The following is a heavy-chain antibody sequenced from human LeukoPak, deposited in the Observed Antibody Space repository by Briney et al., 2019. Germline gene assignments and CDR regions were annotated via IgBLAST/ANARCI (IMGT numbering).Heavy chain of an antibody. J-gene: IGHJ3*02. Sequence: SETLSLTCIVSSGFISSYYWSWIRQTPGKGLEWIAFINYSGRIKYNPSLQSRVSISLDTSKNHFSLQLRSVVAADTAVYYCARLVDYDNSGDPDIFDIWGQGTIVSIS. V-gene: IGHV4-59*01. D-gene: IGHD3-22*01. CDR3: ARLVDYDNSGDPDIFDI. CDR1: SGFISSYY. CDR2: INYSGRI.